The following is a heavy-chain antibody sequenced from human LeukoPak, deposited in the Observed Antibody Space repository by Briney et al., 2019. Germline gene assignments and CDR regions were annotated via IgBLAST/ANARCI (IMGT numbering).Heavy chain of an antibody. Sequence: PGGSLRLSCAASGFTFSNAWMSWVRQAPGKGLEWVGRIKSKANGGTTDYAAPVKGRFTISRDDSKDALFLQMNSLKTEDTAVYYCTTDGYYDTPFDYWGQGTLVTVSS. CDR3: TTDGYYDTPFDY. V-gene: IGHV3-15*01. J-gene: IGHJ4*02. CDR1: GFTFSNAW. D-gene: IGHD3-3*01. CDR2: IKSKANGGTT.